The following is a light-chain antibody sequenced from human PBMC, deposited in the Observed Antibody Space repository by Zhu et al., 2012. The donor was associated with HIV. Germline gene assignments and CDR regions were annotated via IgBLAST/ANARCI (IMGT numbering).Light chain of an antibody. CDR1: QTISSY. Sequence: EVVLTQSPATLSLSPGERATLSCRASQTISSYLAWYQQKPGQAPRLLIYDASNRATGIPARFSGSGSGTAFTLSISSLEPEDSAVYYCQQRTIWPPTFGQGTRVEIK. CDR3: QQRTIWPPT. V-gene: IGKV3-11*01. CDR2: DAS. J-gene: IGKJ1*01.